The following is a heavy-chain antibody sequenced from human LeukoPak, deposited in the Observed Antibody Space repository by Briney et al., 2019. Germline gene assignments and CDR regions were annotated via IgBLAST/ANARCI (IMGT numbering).Heavy chain of an antibody. Sequence: PSETLSLTCGVSDYSISSDYYWGWIRPPPGKGLEWIGSIYHSGTAYYNPSLNSRVTISVDTSKNQFSLKLNAVTAADTAVYYCARVWGYTYGYFDYWGQGTLVTVSS. CDR1: DYSISSDYY. CDR2: IYHSGTA. CDR3: ARVWGYTYGYFDY. D-gene: IGHD5-18*01. J-gene: IGHJ4*02. V-gene: IGHV4-38-2*01.